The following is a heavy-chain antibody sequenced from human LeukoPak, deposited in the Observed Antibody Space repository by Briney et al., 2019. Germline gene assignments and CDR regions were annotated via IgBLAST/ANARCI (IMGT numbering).Heavy chain of an antibody. CDR1: GGSISSYY. Sequence: KPSETLSLTCTVSGGSISSYYWSWIRQPPGKGLEWIGYIYYSGSTNYNPSLKSRVTISEDTSKNQFSLKLSSVTAADTAVYYCASYSYYYDSSGYFDYWGQGTLVTVSS. CDR3: ASYSYYYDSSGYFDY. J-gene: IGHJ4*02. V-gene: IGHV4-59*01. CDR2: IYYSGST. D-gene: IGHD3-22*01.